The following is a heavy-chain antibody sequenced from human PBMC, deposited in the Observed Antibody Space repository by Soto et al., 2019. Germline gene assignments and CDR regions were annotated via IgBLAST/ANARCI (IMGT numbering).Heavy chain of an antibody. J-gene: IGHJ4*02. D-gene: IGHD5-18*01. V-gene: IGHV1-69*01. CDR1: GGSFNRHT. CDR2: IIAIFGTA. Sequence: QVQLVQSGAEVRKPGSSVRVSCKALGGSFNRHTISWVRQAPGQGLEWMGGIIAIFGTANHAQKFQGRVTIIADESTRTVYMELSSMRSDDTAIYYCARAFYSYGDPEVDYWGQGTLVTVSS. CDR3: ARAFYSYGDPEVDY.